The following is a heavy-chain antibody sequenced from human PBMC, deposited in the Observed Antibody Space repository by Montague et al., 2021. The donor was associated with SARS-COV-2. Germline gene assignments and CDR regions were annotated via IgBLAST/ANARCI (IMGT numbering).Heavy chain of an antibody. V-gene: IGHV4-39*01. CDR2: IHYSGSS. J-gene: IGHJ6*03. CDR3: ARHTVSCTSTSCFQEPPLYFYMDG. D-gene: IGHD2-2*01. Sequence: SETLSLTCSVSGDSISHSSFYWGWIRQPPGKGLEWIGRIHYSGSSSYNPSLKSRVTISIDTSKNQFSLELSSVTAADTAVYYCARHTVSCTSTSCFQEPPLYFYMDGGGKGTTVTVS. CDR1: GDSISHSSFY.